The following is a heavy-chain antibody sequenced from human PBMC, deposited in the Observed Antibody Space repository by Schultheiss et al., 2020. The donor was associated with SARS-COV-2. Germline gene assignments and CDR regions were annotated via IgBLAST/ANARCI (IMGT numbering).Heavy chain of an antibody. CDR1: GGSISSSSYY. CDR2: IYYSGST. CDR3: AILGIRYYYYYMDV. Sequence: SQTLSLTCTVSGGSISSSSYYWGWIRQPPGKGLEWIGSIYYSGSTNYNPSLKSRVTMSVDTSKNQFSLKLSSVTAADTAVYYCAILGIRYYYYYMDVWGKGTTVTVSS. V-gene: IGHV4-39*07. J-gene: IGHJ6*03. D-gene: IGHD7-27*01.